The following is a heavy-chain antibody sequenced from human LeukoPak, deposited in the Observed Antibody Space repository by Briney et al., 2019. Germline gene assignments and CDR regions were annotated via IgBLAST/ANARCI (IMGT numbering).Heavy chain of an antibody. V-gene: IGHV3-7*03. CDR3: ATDSRSCRY. J-gene: IGHJ4*02. CDR1: GFTFSTHW. CDR2: IKQDGSEK. Sequence: PGGSLRLSCAASGFTFSTHWMTWVRQAPGKGLEWEANIKQDGSEKYYLDSVKGRFTISRDNAKNSLFLQMNSLRAEDTAMYYCATDSRSCRYWGQGTLVTVSS.